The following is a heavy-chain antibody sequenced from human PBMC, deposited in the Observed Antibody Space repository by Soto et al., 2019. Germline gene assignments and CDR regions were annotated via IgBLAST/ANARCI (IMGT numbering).Heavy chain of an antibody. D-gene: IGHD1-26*01. CDR1: KFTFSRYR. CDR2: INTAGSRT. J-gene: IGHJ5*02. CDR3: ARVASGSDDWFDP. Sequence: EVQLVESGGGLVQPGGSLRLSCAASKFTFSRYRMHWVRQTPGKGLMWVSRINTAGSRTTYADSVKGRFTISRDNAKNAVFRDMNSLRAEATAVYYCARVASGSDDWFDPWGQGTLVSVSS. V-gene: IGHV3-74*03.